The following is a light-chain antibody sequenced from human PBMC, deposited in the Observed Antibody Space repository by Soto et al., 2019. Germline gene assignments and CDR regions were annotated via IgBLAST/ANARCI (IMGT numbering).Light chain of an antibody. CDR1: SSDVGGYNY. J-gene: IGLJ1*01. CDR2: DVS. V-gene: IGLV2-11*01. CDR3: CSYAGSYSYV. Sequence: LTQPRSVSGSPGQSVTISCTGTSSDVGGYNYVSWYQEQPGKAPKLMIYDVSKRPSGVPDRFSGSKSGNTASLTISGLQAEDEADYYCCSYAGSYSYVFGTGTK.